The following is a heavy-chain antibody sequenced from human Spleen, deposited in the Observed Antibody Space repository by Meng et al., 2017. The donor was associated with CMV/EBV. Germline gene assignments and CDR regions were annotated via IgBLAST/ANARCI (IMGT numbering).Heavy chain of an antibody. CDR1: GFTFSDYY. CDR3: GKVLYSGRYFDAFET. V-gene: IGHV3-11*01. CDR2: ISSSGSTI. J-gene: IGHJ3*02. D-gene: IGHD1-26*01. Sequence: GGSLRLSCVASGFTFSDYYMSWIRQAPGKGLEWVSYISSSGSTIYYADSVKGRFTISRDNAKNSLYLQMNSLRVEDMALYYCGKVLYSGRYFDAFETWGQGTMVTVSS.